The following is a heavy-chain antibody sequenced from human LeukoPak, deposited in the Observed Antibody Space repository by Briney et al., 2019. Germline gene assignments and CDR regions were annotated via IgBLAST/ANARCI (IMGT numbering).Heavy chain of an antibody. D-gene: IGHD6-13*01. Sequence: ASVKVSCKASGYTFTSYYMHWVRRAPGQGLEWMGIINPSGGSTSYAQKFQGRVTMTRDTSTSTVYMELSSLRSEDTAVYYCARATVYSSSWYGWFDPWGQGTLVTVSS. CDR2: INPSGGST. CDR3: ARATVYSSSWYGWFDP. V-gene: IGHV1-46*01. CDR1: GYTFTSYY. J-gene: IGHJ5*02.